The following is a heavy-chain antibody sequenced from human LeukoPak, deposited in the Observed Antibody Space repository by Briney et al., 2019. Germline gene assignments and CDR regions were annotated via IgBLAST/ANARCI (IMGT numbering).Heavy chain of an antibody. D-gene: IGHD2-8*01. CDR3: ARQSPYCTDGVCYTGAFDI. Sequence: PSETLSLTCTVSGGSVSTGTYYWSWIRQPPGKGLEWIGYIYYSGSTNYNPSLKSRVTISVDTSKNQFSLKLSSVTAADTAVYYCARQSPYCTDGVCYTGAFDIWGQGTMVTASS. J-gene: IGHJ3*02. CDR2: IYYSGST. CDR1: GGSVSTGTYY. V-gene: IGHV4-61*01.